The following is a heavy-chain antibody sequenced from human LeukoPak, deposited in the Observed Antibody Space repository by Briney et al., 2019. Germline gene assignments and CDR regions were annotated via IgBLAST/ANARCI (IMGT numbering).Heavy chain of an antibody. CDR3: ARNAKVVAAKLYYYYYYMDV. Sequence: GGSLRLSCAASGFTFSSYAMSWVRQAPGKGLEWVSAISGSGGSTYYADSVKGRFTISRDNSKNTLYLQMNSLRAEDTAVYYCARNAKVVAAKLYYYYYYMDVWGKGTTVTVSS. V-gene: IGHV3-23*01. CDR1: GFTFSSYA. J-gene: IGHJ6*03. CDR2: ISGSGGST. D-gene: IGHD2-15*01.